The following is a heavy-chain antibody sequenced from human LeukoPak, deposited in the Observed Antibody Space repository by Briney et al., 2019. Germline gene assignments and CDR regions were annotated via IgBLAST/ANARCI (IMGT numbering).Heavy chain of an antibody. Sequence: GGSLRLSCVGSGFTFGSYWMSWVRQAPGKGLEWVANIKHDGSDHYYADSVAGRFTISRDNAKNSLYLEMSGLRAEDAAVYFCVRHPGSYNVLTGYSYYFDYWGQGTLVTVSS. CDR1: GFTFGSYW. CDR2: IKHDGSDH. V-gene: IGHV3-7*01. J-gene: IGHJ4*02. CDR3: VRHPGSYNVLTGYSYYFDY. D-gene: IGHD3-9*01.